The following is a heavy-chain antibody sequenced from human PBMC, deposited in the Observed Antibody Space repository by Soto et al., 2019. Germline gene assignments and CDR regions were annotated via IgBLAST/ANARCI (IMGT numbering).Heavy chain of an antibody. J-gene: IGHJ4*02. Sequence: GASVKVSCKASGYTFTSYGISWVRQAPGQGLEWMGWINPYNGNTKYAQKLQGRVTMTTDTSTSTAYMELRSLRSDDTDVYHCASDLGGFPDYWGQGTLVTVSS. CDR2: INPYNGNT. CDR1: GYTFTSYG. CDR3: ASDLGGFPDY. V-gene: IGHV1-18*01. D-gene: IGHD5-12*01.